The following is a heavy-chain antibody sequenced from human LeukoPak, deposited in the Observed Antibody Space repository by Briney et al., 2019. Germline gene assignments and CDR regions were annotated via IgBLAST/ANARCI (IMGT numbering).Heavy chain of an antibody. D-gene: IGHD3-10*01. Sequence: GGSLRLSCAASGFTFSGYAMSWVRQAPGKGPEWVSAISGSGGSTYYADSVKGRFTISRDNSKNTLYLQMNSLRAEDTAVYYCATYVLLWFGELLSYYFDYWGQGTLVTVSS. CDR3: ATYVLLWFGELLSYYFDY. CDR1: GFTFSGYA. CDR2: ISGSGGST. J-gene: IGHJ4*02. V-gene: IGHV3-23*01.